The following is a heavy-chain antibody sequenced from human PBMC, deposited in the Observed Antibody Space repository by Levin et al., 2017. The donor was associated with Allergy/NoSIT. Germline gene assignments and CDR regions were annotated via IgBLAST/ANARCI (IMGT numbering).Heavy chain of an antibody. V-gene: IGHV3-66*02. CDR3: AREAGYSGYDRAGGFDQ. CDR2: IFNDGST. CDR1: GFTVSTHY. Sequence: GESLKISCAVSGFTVSTHYINWVRQAPGKGLEWVSVIFNDGSTYYADSVQGRFTISRDSSNNTLYLPMNSLRLEDTAVYYCAREAGYSGYDRAGGFDQWGQGTLVTVSS. J-gene: IGHJ4*02. D-gene: IGHD5-12*01.